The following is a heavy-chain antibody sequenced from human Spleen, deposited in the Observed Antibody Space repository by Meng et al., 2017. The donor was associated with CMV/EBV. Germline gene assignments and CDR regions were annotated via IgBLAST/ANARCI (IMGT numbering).Heavy chain of an antibody. J-gene: IGHJ6*02. V-gene: IGHV1-18*01. CDR1: GYTFTSYD. Sequence: ASVKVSCKASGYTFTSYDINWVRQATGQGLEWMGWISAYNGNTNYAQKLQGRVTMTTDTSTSTAYMELRGLRSDDTAVYYCARDEAIYYGMEDWGQGTTVTVSS. CDR3: ARDEAIYYGMED. CDR2: ISAYNGNT.